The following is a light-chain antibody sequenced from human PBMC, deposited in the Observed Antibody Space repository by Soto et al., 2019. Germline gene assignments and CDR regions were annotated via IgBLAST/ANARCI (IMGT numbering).Light chain of an antibody. J-gene: IGKJ4*01. CDR3: LQHNTYPLS. Sequence: DIQITQSPSAMSGSVEGRVTITCRASQAISHYLAWFHQRPGKVPKRLIYGASTLQSGVSSRFSGSGSGTEFTLTISSLQPEDFGTYYCLQHNTYPLSFGGGTKV. CDR2: GAS. V-gene: IGKV1-17*03. CDR1: QAISHY.